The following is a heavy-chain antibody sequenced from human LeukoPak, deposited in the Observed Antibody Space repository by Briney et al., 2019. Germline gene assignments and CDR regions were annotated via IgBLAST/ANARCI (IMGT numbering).Heavy chain of an antibody. D-gene: IGHD3-22*01. V-gene: IGHV1-18*01. CDR3: AREARLNYYDSSGYPYDAFDI. CDR2: ISPYNGST. J-gene: IGHJ3*02. Sequence: ASVKVSCKPSGYTFTSYGISWVRQAPGQGLEWMGWISPYNGSTKYIQKFQGRVTMTTDTSTSTAYMEVRSLRSDDTAVYYCAREARLNYYDSSGYPYDAFDIWGQGTMVTVSS. CDR1: GYTFTSYG.